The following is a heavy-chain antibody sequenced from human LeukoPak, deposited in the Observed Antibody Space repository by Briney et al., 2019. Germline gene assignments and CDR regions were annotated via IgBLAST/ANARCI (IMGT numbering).Heavy chain of an antibody. D-gene: IGHD3-16*01. V-gene: IGHV1-18*01. CDR1: GYTFTSYG. CDR3: ARDRFGGATDYYYYYMDV. Sequence: ASVKVSCKASGYTFTSYGISWVRQAPGQGLEWMGWISAYNGNTNYAQNLQDRVTMTTDTSTSTAYMELRSLRSDDTAVYYCARDRFGGATDYYYYYMDVWGKGTTVTISS. J-gene: IGHJ6*03. CDR2: ISAYNGNT.